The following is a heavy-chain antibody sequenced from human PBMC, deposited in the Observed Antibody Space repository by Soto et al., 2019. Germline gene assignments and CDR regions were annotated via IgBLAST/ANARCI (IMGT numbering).Heavy chain of an antibody. CDR1: GFTFSSYG. Sequence: GGSLRLSCAASGFTFSSYGMSWVRQAPGKGLEWVSSISGSGGTTYYADSVKGRFTISRDNAKNTLYLQMNSLRDEDTAVYYCAKGNKVRYSYFDYWGQGTLVTVSS. D-gene: IGHD1-1*01. CDR2: ISGSGGTT. J-gene: IGHJ4*02. V-gene: IGHV3-23*01. CDR3: AKGNKVRYSYFDY.